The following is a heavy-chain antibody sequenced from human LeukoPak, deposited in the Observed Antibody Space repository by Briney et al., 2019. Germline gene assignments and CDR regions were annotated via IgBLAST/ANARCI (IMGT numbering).Heavy chain of an antibody. CDR2: LSSDGSNT. J-gene: IGHJ4*02. CDR1: GFTFSGFP. V-gene: IGHV3-30-3*01. Sequence: PGGSLRLSCAASGFTFSGFPMHWVRQAPGKGLEWVAALSSDGSNTYYTDSVKGRFTISRDNSKNKVYLQMNSLRAEDTAVYYCAREYSGALDYRGQGTLVTVSS. D-gene: IGHD4-17*01. CDR3: AREYSGALDY.